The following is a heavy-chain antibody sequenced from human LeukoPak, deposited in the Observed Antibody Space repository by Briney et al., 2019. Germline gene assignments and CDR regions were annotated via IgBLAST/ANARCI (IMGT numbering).Heavy chain of an antibody. J-gene: IGHJ4*02. Sequence: ASVKVSCKASGYSXTSYHVHWVRQAPGQGLEWMGIINPSGGSTSYTQKFQGRVTMTRDTSTNTVYMELSSLRSEDTAMYFCARDLYGSGSFLVYWGQGTLVTVSS. CDR3: ARDLYGSGSFLVY. D-gene: IGHD3-10*01. V-gene: IGHV1-46*01. CDR2: INPSGGST. CDR1: GYSXTSYH.